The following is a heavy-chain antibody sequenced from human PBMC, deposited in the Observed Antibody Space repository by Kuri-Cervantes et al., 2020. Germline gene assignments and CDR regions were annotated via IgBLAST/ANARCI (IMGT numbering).Heavy chain of an antibody. V-gene: IGHV5-51*01. CDR3: ARGYCSSTSCSWGPYWYFDL. J-gene: IGHJ2*01. CDR2: IFPADSDT. Sequence: GESLKISCKGSGYSFTNYWIGWVRQMPGKGLEWMGIIFPADSDTRYSPSFQGQVTISVDRSISTAYLQWSSLEASDTAMYYCARGYCSSTSCSWGPYWYFDLWGRGTLVTVSS. CDR1: GYSFTNYW. D-gene: IGHD2-2*01.